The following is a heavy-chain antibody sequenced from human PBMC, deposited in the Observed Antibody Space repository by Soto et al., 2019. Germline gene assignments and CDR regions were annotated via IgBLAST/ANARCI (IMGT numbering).Heavy chain of an antibody. J-gene: IGHJ4*02. CDR2: INSDGSST. CDR3: AREEVWWFGEPPTHFDY. V-gene: IGHV3-74*01. Sequence: GGSLRLSCAASGFTFSSYWMHWVRQAPGKGLVWVSRINSDGSSTSYADSGKGRFTISRDNAKNTLYLQMNSLRAEDTAVYYCAREEVWWFGEPPTHFDYWGQGTLVTVSS. CDR1: GFTFSSYW. D-gene: IGHD3-10*01.